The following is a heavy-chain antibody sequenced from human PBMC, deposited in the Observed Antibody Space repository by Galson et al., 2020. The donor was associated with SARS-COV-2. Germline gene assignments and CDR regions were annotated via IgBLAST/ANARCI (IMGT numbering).Heavy chain of an antibody. D-gene: IGHD2-2*01. CDR1: GFTFRSYG. CDR3: VKNRDYPDGSSRGYMDV. J-gene: IGHJ6*03. Sequence: QLGESLKISCAASGFTFRSYGMHWVRQAPGKGLEWVTLIWYDGSKKYYADSVEGRFSISRDNSKNTLYLQMNSLRAEDTAVYYCVKNRDYPDGSSRGYMDVWGKGTTVTVS. V-gene: IGHV3-33*03. CDR2: IWYDGSKK.